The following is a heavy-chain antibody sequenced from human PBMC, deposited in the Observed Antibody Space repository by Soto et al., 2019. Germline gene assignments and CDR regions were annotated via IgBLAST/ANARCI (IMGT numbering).Heavy chain of an antibody. V-gene: IGHV1-2*02. J-gene: IGHJ4*02. CDR3: ARSLSTIAARPDS. Sequence: VASVKVSCKTSGYAFTAYFMHWVRQAPGQGLEWMGWINPNTGGTYYAQKFQGRVTMTRDTSISTAFLDLRRLRSDDTAVYSCARSLSTIAARPDSWGQGTLVTVSS. CDR2: INPNTGGT. CDR1: GYAFTAYF. D-gene: IGHD6-6*01.